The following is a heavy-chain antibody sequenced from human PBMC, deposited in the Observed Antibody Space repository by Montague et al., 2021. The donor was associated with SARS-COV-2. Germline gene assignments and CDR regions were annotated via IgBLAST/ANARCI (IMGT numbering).Heavy chain of an antibody. CDR1: GFRFVSYA. CDR2: LTGRGST. Sequence: SLSLSFSVSGFRFVSYAVTWVRQAPGEGPEWVATLTGRGSTYYADSVRGRFTVFRDDSTNSLFLQMNSLRADDTAVYYCARGKRSGAVDWFDPWGQGTLVTVSS. CDR3: ARGKRSGAVDWFDP. J-gene: IGHJ5*02. V-gene: IGHV3-23*01. D-gene: IGHD3-3*01.